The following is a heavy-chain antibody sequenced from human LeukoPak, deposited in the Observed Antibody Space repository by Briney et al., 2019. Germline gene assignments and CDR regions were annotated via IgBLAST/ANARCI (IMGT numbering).Heavy chain of an antibody. CDR2: IYTSGST. J-gene: IGHJ4*02. D-gene: IGHD3-10*01. CDR3: ARGAGYYGSGSYFDY. V-gene: IGHV4-4*09. CDR1: GGSISSYY. Sequence: SETLSLTCTVPGGSISSYYWSWIRQPPGKGLEWIGYIYTSGSTNYNPSLKSRVTISVDTSKNQFSLKLSSVTAADTAVYYRARGAGYYGSGSYFDYWGQGTLVTVSS.